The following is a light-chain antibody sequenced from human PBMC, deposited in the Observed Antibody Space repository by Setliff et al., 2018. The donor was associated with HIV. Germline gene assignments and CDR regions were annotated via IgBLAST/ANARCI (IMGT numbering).Light chain of an antibody. CDR3: SVWDDGLSGPA. V-gene: IGLV1-44*01. Sequence: QSALTQPPSASAAPGQTVTISCSGSNSNVGNNPVSWYQHLPGTAPKLVIYSNNRRPSGVPDRFSATKSGTSASLAIIGLQSEDEGDYFCSVWDDGLSGPAFGGGTKVTVL. CDR1: NSNVGNNP. J-gene: IGLJ2*01. CDR2: SNN.